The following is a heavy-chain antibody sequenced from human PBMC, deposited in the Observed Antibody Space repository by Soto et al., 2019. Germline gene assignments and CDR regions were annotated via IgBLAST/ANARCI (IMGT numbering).Heavy chain of an antibody. CDR3: TRVGGSDYYYYYGMDV. V-gene: IGHV3-49*04. Sequence: GGSLRLSCTASGFTFGDYAMSWVRQAPGKGLEWVGFIRSKAYGGTTEYAASVKGRFTISRDDSKSIAYLQMNSLKTEDTAVYYCTRVGGSDYYYYYGMDVWGQGTTVTVSS. CDR1: GFTFGDYA. D-gene: IGHD5-12*01. CDR2: IRSKAYGGTT. J-gene: IGHJ6*02.